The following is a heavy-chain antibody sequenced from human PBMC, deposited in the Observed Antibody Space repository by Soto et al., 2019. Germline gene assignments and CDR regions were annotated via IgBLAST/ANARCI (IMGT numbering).Heavy chain of an antibody. V-gene: IGHV1-18*01. CDR2: ISAYNGNT. J-gene: IGHJ4*02. Sequence: GASVKVSCKASGYTFTSYGISWVRQAPGQGLEWMGWISAYNGNTNYAQKLQGRVTMTTDTSTSTAYMELRSLRSDDTAVYYCARNPYYDFWSGYYFDYWGQGTLVTVSS. CDR3: ARNPYYDFWSGYYFDY. D-gene: IGHD3-3*01. CDR1: GYTFTSYG.